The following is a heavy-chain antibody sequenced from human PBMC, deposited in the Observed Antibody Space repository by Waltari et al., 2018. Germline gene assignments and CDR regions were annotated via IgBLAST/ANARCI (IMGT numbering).Heavy chain of an antibody. CDR1: GFTVSTTY. CDR2: SYADEST. Sequence: EVQLVETGGGLIQPGGSLRLSCAASGFTVSTTYISWVRLAPGKGLELVPVSYADESTYYADAVKGRFTISRDNSKNTVYLQMDSRRAAATAVYYCARVGPSSHYAYWFDPWGQGTLVTVSS. J-gene: IGHJ5*02. CDR3: ARVGPSSHYAYWFDP. D-gene: IGHD3-16*01. V-gene: IGHV3-53*02.